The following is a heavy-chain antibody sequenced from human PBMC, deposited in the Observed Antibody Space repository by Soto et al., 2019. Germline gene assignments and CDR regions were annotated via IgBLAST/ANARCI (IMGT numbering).Heavy chain of an antibody. J-gene: IGHJ4*02. CDR1: GFTFSSYG. Sequence: GGSLRLSCAASGFTFSSYGMHWVRQAPGKGLEWVAVIWYDGSNKYYADSVKGRFTISRDNSKNTLYLQMNSLRAEDTAVYYCATPPPNCSGGSCYPIPFDYWGQGTLVTVSS. V-gene: IGHV3-33*01. D-gene: IGHD2-15*01. CDR3: ATPPPNCSGGSCYPIPFDY. CDR2: IWYDGSNK.